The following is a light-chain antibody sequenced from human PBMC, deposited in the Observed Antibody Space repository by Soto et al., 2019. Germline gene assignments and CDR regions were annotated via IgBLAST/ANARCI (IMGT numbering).Light chain of an antibody. J-gene: IGKJ1*01. V-gene: IGKV2-28*01. Sequence: DIVMTQSPLSLPVTPGEPASISCRSSQSLLQSNGYNYLDWYLQRPGQSPQLLIYLGSNRASGVPDRFSGSGSGTHFTLKISRVEAEDVGVYYCMQALQTPLTFGQGTKVDIK. CDR3: MQALQTPLT. CDR2: LGS. CDR1: QSLLQSNGYNY.